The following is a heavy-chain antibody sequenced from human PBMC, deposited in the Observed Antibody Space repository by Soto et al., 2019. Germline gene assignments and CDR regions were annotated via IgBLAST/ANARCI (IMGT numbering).Heavy chain of an antibody. Sequence: SGTLSLTCTVSGGSISSYYWSWIRQPPGKGLEWIGYIYYSGSTNYNPSLKSRVTISVDTSKNQFSLKLSSVTAEDTAVYYCAAGVTTFDYWGQGTLVTVSS. CDR1: GGSISSYY. D-gene: IGHD4-17*01. J-gene: IGHJ4*02. CDR2: IYYSGST. CDR3: AAGVTTFDY. V-gene: IGHV4-59*01.